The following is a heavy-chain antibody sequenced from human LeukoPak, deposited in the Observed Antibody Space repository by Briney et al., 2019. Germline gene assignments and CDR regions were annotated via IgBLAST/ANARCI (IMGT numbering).Heavy chain of an antibody. Sequence: PSETLSLTCTVSGGSISSSSYYWGWIRQPPGKGLEWTGSIYYSGSTYYNPSLKSRVTISVDTSKNQFSLKLSSVTAADTAVYYCASRAYYYDSSGYGPFDYWGQGTLVTVSS. D-gene: IGHD3-22*01. J-gene: IGHJ4*02. CDR3: ASRAYYYDSSGYGPFDY. CDR2: IYYSGST. CDR1: GGSISSSSYY. V-gene: IGHV4-39*01.